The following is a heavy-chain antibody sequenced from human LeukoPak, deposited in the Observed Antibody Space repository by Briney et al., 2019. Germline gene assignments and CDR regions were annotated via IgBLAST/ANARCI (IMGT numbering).Heavy chain of an antibody. Sequence: PGGSLRLSCAAAGFTFSNYDMHWVRQAPGKGLEWVAVISHDGNDRYYADSVKGRFTVSRDHSKSTLYLQMNSLRAEDTAVYYCAKVMEDSAGYYGNYYYYGMDVWGQGTTVTVSS. CDR3: AKVMEDSAGYYGNYYYYGMDV. D-gene: IGHD3-22*01. J-gene: IGHJ6*02. V-gene: IGHV3-30*18. CDR1: GFTFSNYD. CDR2: ISHDGNDR.